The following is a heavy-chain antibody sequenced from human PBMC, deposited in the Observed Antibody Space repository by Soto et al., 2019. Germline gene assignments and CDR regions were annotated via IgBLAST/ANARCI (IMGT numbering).Heavy chain of an antibody. CDR2: IYWDDDK. Sequence: QITVKASGLTLVKPTEPLTLTCTFSGFSLNTYGMGVGWIRQPPGKALEWLALIYWDDDKRYSPSLRGRLTITGDTSRDQVDRTMTNMDPADTATYSSARLTRGVYASGRLWEKFDSWGQGILVTVSS. J-gene: IGHJ5*01. D-gene: IGHD5-12*01. CDR1: GFSLNTYGMG. V-gene: IGHV2-5*02. CDR3: ARLTRGVYASGRLWEKFDS.